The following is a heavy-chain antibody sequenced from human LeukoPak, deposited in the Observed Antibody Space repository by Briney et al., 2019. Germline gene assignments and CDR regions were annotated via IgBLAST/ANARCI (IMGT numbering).Heavy chain of an antibody. Sequence: GGSLRLSCAASGFTFSSYSMSWVRQAPGKGLEWVSGVDTTGGFTYYADSVRGRFTISRDNSKNTLCLQMNSLRAEDTSVYYCAKRVSSGNYYRAFDYWGQGTLVTVSS. CDR3: AKRVSSGNYYRAFDY. CDR2: VDTTGGFT. CDR1: GFTFSSYS. V-gene: IGHV3-23*01. D-gene: IGHD3-10*01. J-gene: IGHJ4*02.